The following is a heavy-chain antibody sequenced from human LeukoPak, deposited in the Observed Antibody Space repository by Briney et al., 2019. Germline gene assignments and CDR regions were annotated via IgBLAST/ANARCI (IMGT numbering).Heavy chain of an antibody. J-gene: IGHJ4*02. D-gene: IGHD1-26*01. CDR2: IYYTGGT. V-gene: IGHV4-39*01. Sequence: SETLSLTCTVSGGSIISSSDYWGSIRQPPGKGLEWIAAIYYTGGTYYNPSLRSRVTISVDTSKNQFSLRLTSVTAADTAVYYCTRRTGSRSNWGQGTLVTVDS. CDR3: TRRTGSRSN. CDR1: GGSIISSSDY.